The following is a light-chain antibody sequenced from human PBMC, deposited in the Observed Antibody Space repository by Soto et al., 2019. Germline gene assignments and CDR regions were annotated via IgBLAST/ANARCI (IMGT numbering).Light chain of an antibody. CDR3: QQYNNWTWT. CDR1: QSVSSN. CDR2: GAS. V-gene: IGKV3-15*01. Sequence: EIVMTQSPATLSVSPGERATLSCRASQSVSSNLAWYQQKPGQAPRLLIYGASTSATGIPARFSGSGSGTEFTLTISSLQSEYFAVYYCQQYNNWTWTFGQGTKVEIK. J-gene: IGKJ1*01.